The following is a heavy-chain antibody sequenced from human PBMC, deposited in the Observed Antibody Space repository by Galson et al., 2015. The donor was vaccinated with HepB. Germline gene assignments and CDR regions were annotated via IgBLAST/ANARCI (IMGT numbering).Heavy chain of an antibody. CDR1: GFTFSDYY. CDR2: ISHSTLYT. V-gene: IGHV3-11*06. D-gene: IGHD4-17*01. CDR3: VRVADVDYGDHSHFDY. J-gene: IGHJ4*02. Sequence: SLRLSCAASGFTFSDYYMSWIRQAPGKGLEWLSYISHSTLYTNYADSVKGRITISRDNARNSLYLQLHSLRAEDTAVYYCVRVADVDYGDHSHFDYWGQGTLVTVSS.